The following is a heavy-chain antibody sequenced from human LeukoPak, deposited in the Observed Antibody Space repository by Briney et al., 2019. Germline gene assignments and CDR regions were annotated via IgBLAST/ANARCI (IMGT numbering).Heavy chain of an antibody. D-gene: IGHD6-13*01. CDR1: GFTFSSYG. Sequence: GGSLRLSCAASGFTFSSYGMHWVRQAPGKGLEWVAVIWYDGSNKYYADSVKGRFTISRDNSKNTLYQQMNSLRAEDTAVYYCARVAAAGSEYFQHWGQGTLVTVSS. V-gene: IGHV3-33*01. J-gene: IGHJ1*01. CDR2: IWYDGSNK. CDR3: ARVAAAGSEYFQH.